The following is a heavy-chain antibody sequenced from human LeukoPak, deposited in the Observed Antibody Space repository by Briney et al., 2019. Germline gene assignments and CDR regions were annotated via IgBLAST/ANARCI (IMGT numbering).Heavy chain of an antibody. J-gene: IGHJ5*02. D-gene: IGHD6-6*01. V-gene: IGHV4-34*11. CDR2: IYSSGIT. CDR1: GGSFSGYY. Sequence: SETLSLTCAVYGGSFSGYYWSWIRQPPGKGLEWIGYIYSSGITNYNPSLKSRVTMSVDTSKNQFSLNLDSVTAADTAVYYCARHTAKSYSSSSDWFDPWGQGTLVTVSS. CDR3: ARHTAKSYSSSSDWFDP.